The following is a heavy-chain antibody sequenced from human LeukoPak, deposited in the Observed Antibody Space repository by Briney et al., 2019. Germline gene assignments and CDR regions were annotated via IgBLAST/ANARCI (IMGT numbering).Heavy chain of an antibody. CDR1: GFTFSSYA. D-gene: IGHD3-10*01. Sequence: GGSLRLSCAASGFTFSSYAMSWVRQAPGEGLEWVSAIGGSGGSTYYADSVKGRFTISRDNSKNTLYLQMNSLRAEDTAVYYCAKSPWQHPGEDWFDPWGQGTLVTVSS. V-gene: IGHV3-23*01. CDR3: AKSPWQHPGEDWFDP. CDR2: IGGSGGST. J-gene: IGHJ5*02.